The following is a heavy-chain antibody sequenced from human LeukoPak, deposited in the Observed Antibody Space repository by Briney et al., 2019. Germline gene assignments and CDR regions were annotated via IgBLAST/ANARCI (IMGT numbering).Heavy chain of an antibody. CDR2: ISSSGSTI. J-gene: IGHJ5*02. CDR1: GFTFSDYY. Sequence: NPGGSLRLSCAASGFTFSDYYMSWIRQAPGKGLEGVSYISSSGSTIYYADSVKGRFTISRDNAKNSLYLQMKSLRAEDTAVYYCARGKTSQNIVTRKTYNWFDPWGQGTLVTVSS. CDR3: ARGKTSQNIVTRKTYNWFDP. V-gene: IGHV3-11*04. D-gene: IGHD2/OR15-2a*01.